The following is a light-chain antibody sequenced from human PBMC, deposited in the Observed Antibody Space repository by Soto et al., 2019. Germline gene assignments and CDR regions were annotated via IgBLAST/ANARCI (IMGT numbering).Light chain of an antibody. CDR3: SSYTTSNTRQLV. Sequence: QSALTQPASVSGSPGQSITISCTGTSSDVGGYNYVSWYQHHPGKAPKLMIYDVSNRPSGISNRFSGYKSDNTASLTISGLQPEDEGDYYGSSYTTSNTRQLVFGTGTKLTVL. J-gene: IGLJ1*01. CDR2: DVS. V-gene: IGLV2-14*03. CDR1: SSDVGGYNY.